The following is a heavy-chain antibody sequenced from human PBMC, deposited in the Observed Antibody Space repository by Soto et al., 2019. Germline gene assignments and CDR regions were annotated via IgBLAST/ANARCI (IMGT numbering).Heavy chain of an antibody. Sequence: SETMSLTCAVAGGNISSGGYSWSWIQQPPGKGLEWIGYIYYSGSTNYNPSLKSRVTISVDTSKNQFSLKLSSVTAADTAVYYCARYGSGSSVWFDPWGQGTLVTVSS. J-gene: IGHJ5*02. CDR3: ARYGSGSSVWFDP. D-gene: IGHD3-10*01. CDR1: GGNISSGGYS. V-gene: IGHV4-61*08. CDR2: IYYSGST.